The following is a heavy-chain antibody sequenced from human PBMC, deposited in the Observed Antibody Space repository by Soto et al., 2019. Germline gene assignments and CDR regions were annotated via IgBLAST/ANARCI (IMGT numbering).Heavy chain of an antibody. D-gene: IGHD2-15*01. V-gene: IGHV4-39*01. CDR1: GGSISSSTYY. CDR3: ARLPCSGSCFRGDY. CDR2: IFSSGTT. Sequence: QLQLQESGPGLVKPSETLSLTCTVSGGSISSSTYYWGWIRQPPGQGLEWIGSIFSSGTTYYNPSHKSRVTISVDTSKNQFSLKLSSVTAADTAVYYCARLPCSGSCFRGDYWGQGTLVTVSS. J-gene: IGHJ4*02.